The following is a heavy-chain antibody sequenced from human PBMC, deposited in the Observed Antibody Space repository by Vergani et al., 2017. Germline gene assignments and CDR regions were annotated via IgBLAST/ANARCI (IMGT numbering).Heavy chain of an antibody. CDR2: IKQDGSEK. J-gene: IGHJ4*02. CDR1: GFTFSSYW. CDR3: ASLVVVPAASYFDY. D-gene: IGHD2-2*01. Sequence: EVQLVESGGGLVQPGGSLRLSCAASGFTFSSYWMSWVRQAPGKGLEWVANIKQDGSEKYYVDSVKSRFTISRDNAKNSLYLQMNSLRAEDTAVYYCASLVVVPAASYFDYWGQGTLVTVSS. V-gene: IGHV3-7*03.